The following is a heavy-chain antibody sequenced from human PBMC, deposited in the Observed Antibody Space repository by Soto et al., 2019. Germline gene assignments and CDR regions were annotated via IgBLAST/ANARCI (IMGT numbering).Heavy chain of an antibody. CDR3: GHRPQRGTTLDY. V-gene: IGHV2-5*02. Sequence: QITLKESGPTLVKPTQTLTLTCTFSGFSLSTSGVNVGWIRQPPGKALEWLALIYWDDDRLYTPSLKSRLTITKDTSTNQVVLTMTNMDPVDTATYYCGHRPQRGTTLDYWGPGTLVTVSS. J-gene: IGHJ4*02. CDR1: GFSLSTSGVN. D-gene: IGHD7-27*01. CDR2: IYWDDDR.